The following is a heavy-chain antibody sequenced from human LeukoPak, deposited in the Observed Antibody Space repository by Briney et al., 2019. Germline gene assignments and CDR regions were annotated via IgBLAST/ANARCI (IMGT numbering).Heavy chain of an antibody. CDR3: ARLDILTGYYNGYNDY. D-gene: IGHD3-9*01. CDR2: IYPGDSDT. Sequence: GESLKISCKGSGYSFTSYWIGWVRQMPGKGLEWMGIIYPGDSDTRYSPSFQGQVTISADKYIITAYLQWSSLKASDTAMYYCARLDILTGYYNGYNDYWGQGTLVTVSS. CDR1: GYSFTSYW. J-gene: IGHJ4*02. V-gene: IGHV5-51*01.